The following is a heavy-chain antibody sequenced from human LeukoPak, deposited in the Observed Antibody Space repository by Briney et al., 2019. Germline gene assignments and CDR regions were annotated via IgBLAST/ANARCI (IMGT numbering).Heavy chain of an antibody. Sequence: GGSLRLSCAASGFTFSSYAMHWVRQAPGKGLEWVAIISYDGSNKYYADSVKGRFTISRDNSKNTLYLQMNSLRAEDTAVYFCASGKYRYGDNWFDPWGQGTLVTVSS. CDR1: GFTFSSYA. CDR3: ASGKYRYGDNWFDP. CDR2: ISYDGSNK. J-gene: IGHJ5*02. V-gene: IGHV3-30*04. D-gene: IGHD5-18*01.